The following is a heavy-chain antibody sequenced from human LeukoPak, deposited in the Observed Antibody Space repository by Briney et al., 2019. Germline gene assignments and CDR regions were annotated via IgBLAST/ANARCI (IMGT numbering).Heavy chain of an antibody. J-gene: IGHJ4*02. CDR3: ARDPGGSSWYFDY. CDR1: GYTFTGYY. Sequence: GASVKVSCKASGYTFTGYYMHWVRQAPGQGLGWMGWINPNSGGTNYAQKFQGRVTMTRDTSISTACMELSRLRSDDTAVYYCARDPGGSSWYFDYWGQGTLVTVSS. CDR2: INPNSGGT. D-gene: IGHD6-13*01. V-gene: IGHV1-2*02.